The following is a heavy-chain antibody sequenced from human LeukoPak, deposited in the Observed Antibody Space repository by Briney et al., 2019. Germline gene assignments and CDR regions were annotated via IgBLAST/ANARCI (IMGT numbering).Heavy chain of an antibody. V-gene: IGHV4-59*08. CDR3: ASIRGSGSYSFDY. CDR2: IYYSGST. J-gene: IGHJ4*02. CDR1: GGSISSYY. D-gene: IGHD3-10*01. Sequence: SETLSLTCTVSGGSISSYYWSWIRQPPGKGLEWIGYIYYSGSTNYNPSLKSRVTISVDTSKNQFSLKLSSVTAADTAVYYCASIRGSGSYSFDYWGQGTLVTVSS.